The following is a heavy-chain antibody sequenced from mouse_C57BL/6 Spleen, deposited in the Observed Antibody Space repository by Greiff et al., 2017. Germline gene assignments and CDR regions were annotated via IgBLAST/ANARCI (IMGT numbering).Heavy chain of an antibody. Sequence: EVHLVESGGGLVKPGGSLKLSCAASGFTFSDYGMHWVRQAPEQGLEWVAYISSGSSTIYYADTVKGRFTISRDNAKNTLFLQMTSLSSEDTTMYYCARTYYGSSYWYFDVWGTGTTVTVSS. D-gene: IGHD1-1*01. V-gene: IGHV5-17*01. CDR3: ARTYYGSSYWYFDV. CDR1: GFTFSDYG. J-gene: IGHJ1*03. CDR2: ISSGSSTI.